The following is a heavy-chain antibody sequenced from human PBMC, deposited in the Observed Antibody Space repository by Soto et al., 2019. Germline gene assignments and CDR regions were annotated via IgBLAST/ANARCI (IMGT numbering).Heavy chain of an antibody. CDR3: VQSRCGGDCLPSYSGHAYYGLDV. CDR2: IYWDDDK. D-gene: IGHD2-21*01. J-gene: IGHJ6*02. CDR1: GFSLSTTGVG. V-gene: IGHV2-5*02. Sequence: SGPTLVNPTQTLTLTCTFSGFSLSTTGVGVGWIRQPPGKALEWLAFIYWDDDKRYSPSLKSRLTITKDTSKNQVVLTMTYMDPVHTAPYYCVQSRCGGDCLPSYSGHAYYGLDVWGQGTTVTVSS.